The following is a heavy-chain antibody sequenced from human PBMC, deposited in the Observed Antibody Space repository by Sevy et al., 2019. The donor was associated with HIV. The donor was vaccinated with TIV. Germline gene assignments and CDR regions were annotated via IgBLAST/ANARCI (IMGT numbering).Heavy chain of an antibody. CDR1: GFTFSKYS. D-gene: IGHD2-8*01. CDR2: FSFGSGRI. Sequence: GGSLRLSCAASGFTFSKYSMSRVRQAPRKGLEWVSTFSFGSGRINYADSVKGRFTISRDDSKNTLYLQMNSLRAEDTAVYYCAREGCTKPHDYWGQGTLVTVSS. V-gene: IGHV3-23*01. J-gene: IGHJ4*02. CDR3: AREGCTKPHDY.